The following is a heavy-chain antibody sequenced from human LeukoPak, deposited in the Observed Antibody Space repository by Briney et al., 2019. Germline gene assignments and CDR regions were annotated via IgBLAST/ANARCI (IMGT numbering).Heavy chain of an antibody. J-gene: IGHJ4*02. D-gene: IGHD4-17*01. Sequence: SETPSLTCAVYGGSFSGYYWSWIRQPPGKGLEWIGEINHSGSTNYNPSLKSRVTISVDTSKNQFSLKLSSVTAADTAVYYCARKGDYGDSPRGHFDYWGQGTLVTVSS. CDR3: ARKGDYGDSPRGHFDY. V-gene: IGHV4-34*01. CDR1: GGSFSGYY. CDR2: INHSGST.